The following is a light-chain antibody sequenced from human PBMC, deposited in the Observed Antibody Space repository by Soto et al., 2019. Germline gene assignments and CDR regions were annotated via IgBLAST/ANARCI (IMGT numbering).Light chain of an antibody. Sequence: DIHMPQSPSSRPASEGDRATITCRASQSISSYLNWYQQKPGKAPKLLIYAASSLQSEVPSRFSGSGSGTDFTLTISSLQPEDFATYYCQQSYSTPRTFGQGTKVDI. CDR1: QSISSY. V-gene: IGKV1-39*01. J-gene: IGKJ1*01. CDR2: AAS. CDR3: QQSYSTPRT.